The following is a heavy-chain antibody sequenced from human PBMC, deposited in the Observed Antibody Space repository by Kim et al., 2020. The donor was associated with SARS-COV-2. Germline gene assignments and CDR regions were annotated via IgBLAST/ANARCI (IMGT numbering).Heavy chain of an antibody. D-gene: IGHD5-18*01. Sequence: GGSLRLSCAASGFTFSTYAMNWVRQAPGKGLDWVSAISGGGETTLYADSVRGRFTISRDNSKNTVYLQMDSLRAEDTAVYHCVKKISDTPGTPYFDSWGQGTLVTVSS. CDR3: VKKISDTPGTPYFDS. CDR1: GFTFSTYA. J-gene: IGHJ4*02. CDR2: ISGGGETT. V-gene: IGHV3-23*01.